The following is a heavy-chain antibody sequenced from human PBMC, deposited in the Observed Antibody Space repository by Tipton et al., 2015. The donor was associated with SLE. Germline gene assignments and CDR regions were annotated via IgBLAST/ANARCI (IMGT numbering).Heavy chain of an antibody. J-gene: IGHJ4*02. CDR1: GFTFKIYW. D-gene: IGHD6-13*01. CDR3: ARKSIAAVCDY. Sequence: SLRLSCVASGFTFKIYWMSWVRQAPGKGVEWGANRKQDGSEKYYVDSVKGRFTISRDNAKNSLYLQMNSLRAEDTAVYYCARKSIAAVCDYWGQGTLVTVSS. V-gene: IGHV3-7*05. CDR2: RKQDGSEK.